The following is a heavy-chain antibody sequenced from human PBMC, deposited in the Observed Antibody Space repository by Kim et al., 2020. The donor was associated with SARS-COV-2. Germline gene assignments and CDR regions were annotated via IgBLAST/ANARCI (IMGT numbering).Heavy chain of an antibody. CDR3: AGIRPGYTSSRRESNAFDI. J-gene: IGHJ3*02. Sequence: SETLSLTCGVYGGSFSGYSWSCIRQPPGKGLEWIGQINHSGSTNYKPSLKSRVTISVDTSKKQFSLKLSSVTAADTAVYYCAGIRPGYTSSRRESNAFDIWGQGTIATVS. CDR2: INHSGST. D-gene: IGHD6-13*01. V-gene: IGHV4-34*01. CDR1: GGSFSGYS.